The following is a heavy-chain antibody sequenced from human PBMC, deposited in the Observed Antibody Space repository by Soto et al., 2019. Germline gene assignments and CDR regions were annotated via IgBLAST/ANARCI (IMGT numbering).Heavy chain of an antibody. CDR2: IYPCDSDA. CDR3: ARARVATPRLEDPSDI. CDR1: GYSFSTYW. V-gene: IGHV5-51*01. D-gene: IGHD5-12*01. Sequence: PGESLKISCKGSGYSFSTYWLAWVRQIPWKGLEYMGIIYPCDSDARYSPSFQGQVTISADKSINTAYLQCSSLKASDTTIYYCARARVATPRLEDPSDIWGQGKLVTVSS. J-gene: IGHJ3*02.